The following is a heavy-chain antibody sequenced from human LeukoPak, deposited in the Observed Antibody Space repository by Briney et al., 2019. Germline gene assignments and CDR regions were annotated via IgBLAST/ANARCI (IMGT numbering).Heavy chain of an antibody. D-gene: IGHD1-14*01. V-gene: IGHV1-46*01. CDR1: GYTFTSYY. J-gene: IGHJ4*02. Sequence: ASVKVSCKASGYTFTSYYMHWVRQAPGQGLEWMGIINPSGGSTSYAQKFQGRVTMTRDTSISTAYMELSRLRSDDTAVYYCARGNTEHFDYWGQGTLVTVSS. CDR2: INPSGGST. CDR3: ARGNTEHFDY.